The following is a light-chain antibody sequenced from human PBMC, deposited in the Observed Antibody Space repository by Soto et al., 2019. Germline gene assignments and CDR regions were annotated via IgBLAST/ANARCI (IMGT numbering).Light chain of an antibody. Sequence: EIVWTQSPGTLSLSPGERATLSCRASQSVSTYYLAWYQHKPGQAPRLPIYAASSRATGIPGRFSGGGPGTDFTLTISRLEPEDFAVYYCQQCGSSSWTFGQGTKVDIK. V-gene: IGKV3-20*01. J-gene: IGKJ1*01. CDR1: QSVSTYY. CDR3: QQCGSSSWT. CDR2: AAS.